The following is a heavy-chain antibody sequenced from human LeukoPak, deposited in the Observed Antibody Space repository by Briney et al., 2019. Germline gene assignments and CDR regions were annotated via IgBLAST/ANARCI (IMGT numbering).Heavy chain of an antibody. CDR3: ARATSPQKITMISFDP. CDR1: GGSISGSSYY. J-gene: IGHJ5*02. V-gene: IGHV4-39*07. D-gene: IGHD3-22*01. Sequence: SETLSLTCTVSGGSISGSSYYWGWIRQPPGKGLEWIGSIYYSGSTYYNPSLRSRVTISVDTSKNQFSLKLSSVTAADTAVYYCARATSPQKITMISFDPWGQGTLVTVSS. CDR2: IYYSGST.